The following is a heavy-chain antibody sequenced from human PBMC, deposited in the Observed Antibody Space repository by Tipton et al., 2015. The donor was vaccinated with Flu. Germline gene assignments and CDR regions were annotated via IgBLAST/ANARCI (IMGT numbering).Heavy chain of an antibody. CDR1: GYAFTTNW. CDR3: ARGGRTKPPARAGAVRRLLGETYNLYYGLDV. D-gene: IGHD6-13*01. V-gene: IGHV5-51*01. J-gene: IGHJ6*02. Sequence: EVQLVQSGTEGKKPGESLKISCRGSGYAFTTNWIGWVRQMPGKGLEWMGIIYPGDSNTKYSPSFQGQVTISADKSISTAYLQWSSLKASDTAIYYCARGGRTKPPARAGAVRRLLGETYNLYYGLDVWGQGTTVTVSS. CDR2: IYPGDSNT.